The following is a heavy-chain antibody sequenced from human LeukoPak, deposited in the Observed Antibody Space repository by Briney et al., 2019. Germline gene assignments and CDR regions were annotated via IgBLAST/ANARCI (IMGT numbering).Heavy chain of an antibody. D-gene: IGHD6-19*01. CDR3: TRESRDISGWYGAFDI. V-gene: IGHV3-15*01. Sequence: GGSLRLSCAASGITVSNAWMSWVRHAPGKGLEGVGRFKSKSDGGTADYAAPVNGRFTISRDDSKNALSLEMNSLESEDTAVYYCTRESRDISGWYGAFDIWRPGTMVTVSS. CDR1: GITVSNAW. CDR2: FKSKSDGGTA. J-gene: IGHJ3*02.